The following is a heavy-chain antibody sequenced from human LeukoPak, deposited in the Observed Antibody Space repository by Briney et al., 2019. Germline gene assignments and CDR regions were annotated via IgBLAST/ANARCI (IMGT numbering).Heavy chain of an antibody. J-gene: IGHJ6*02. V-gene: IGHV3-21*01. D-gene: IGHD3-3*01. CDR2: ISSSSSYI. CDR1: GFTFSSYS. CDR3: ARDQEGEDFGVVIGVYYYYYGMDV. Sequence: GGSLRLSCAAPGFTFSSYSMNWVRQAPGKGLEWVSSISSSSSYIYYADSVKGRFTISRDNAKNSLYLQMNSLRAEDTAVYYCARDQEGEDFGVVIGVYYYYYGMDVWGQGTTVTVSS.